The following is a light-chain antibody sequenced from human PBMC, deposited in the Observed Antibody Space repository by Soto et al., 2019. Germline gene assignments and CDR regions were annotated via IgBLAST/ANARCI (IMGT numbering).Light chain of an antibody. CDR3: AAWDDSLNGRV. CDR1: SSSIGSNT. J-gene: IGLJ1*01. Sequence: QAVVTQPPSASGTPGQRVTISCSGSSSSIGSNTVNWYQQLPGTAPKLLIYSNNQRPSGVPDRFSGSKSGTSASLAISGLQSEDEADYYCAAWDDSLNGRVFGTGTKLTVL. V-gene: IGLV1-44*01. CDR2: SNN.